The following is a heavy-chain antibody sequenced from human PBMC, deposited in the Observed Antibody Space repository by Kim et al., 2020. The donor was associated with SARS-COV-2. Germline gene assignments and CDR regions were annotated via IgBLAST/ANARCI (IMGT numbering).Heavy chain of an antibody. D-gene: IGHD6-19*01. CDR2: GGST. V-gene: IGHV3-23*01. Sequence: GGSTYYADSVKGRFTISRDNSKNTLYLQMNSLRAEDTAVYYCRIAVDPDYWGQGTLVTVSS. CDR3: RIAVDPDY. J-gene: IGHJ4*02.